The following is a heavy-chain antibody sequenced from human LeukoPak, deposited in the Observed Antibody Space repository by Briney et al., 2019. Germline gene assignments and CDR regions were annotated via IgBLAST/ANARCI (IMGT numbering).Heavy chain of an antibody. D-gene: IGHD1-1*01. CDR3: ALGWKDFDY. J-gene: IGHJ4*02. CDR2: ISYDGSNK. CDR1: GFTFSSYG. V-gene: IGHV3-30*03. Sequence: AGGSLRLSCAASGFTFSSYGMPWVRQALGKGLEWVAVISYDGSNKYYADSVKGRFTISRDNSKNTLYLQMNSLRAEDTAVYYCALGWKDFDYWGQGTLVTVSS.